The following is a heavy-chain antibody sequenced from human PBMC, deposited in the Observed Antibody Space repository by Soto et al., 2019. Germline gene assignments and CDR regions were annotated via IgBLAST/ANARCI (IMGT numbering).Heavy chain of an antibody. J-gene: IGHJ5*02. V-gene: IGHV1-2*02. CDR3: ARKLATFVIDA. CDR1: GYILTDFY. D-gene: IGHD3-3*02. CDR2: INPDSGGT. Sequence: QVQLVQSGAEVKKPGASLKVSCKASGYILTDFYLHWVRQAPGQGLEWMGWINPDSGGTNYAQKFQGRVTMTRATSINTAYWELSSLTFDDTAVYYCARKLATFVIDAWGQGTLVTVST.